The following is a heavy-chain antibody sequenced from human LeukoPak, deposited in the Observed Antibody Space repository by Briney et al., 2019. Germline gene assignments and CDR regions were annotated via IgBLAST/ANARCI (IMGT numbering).Heavy chain of an antibody. V-gene: IGHV1-2*02. J-gene: IGHJ6*02. Sequence: ASVKVSCKASGYTFTAYYMHWVRQAPGQGLEWMGWINPNSGGTDYAQKFQGRVTMTRDTSISTAYMELSRLRSDDMAVYYCTRDHCTRSSCYEDYYHGMDVWGQGTTVTVSS. CDR2: INPNSGGT. D-gene: IGHD2-2*01. CDR3: TRDHCTRSSCYEDYYHGMDV. CDR1: GYTFTAYY.